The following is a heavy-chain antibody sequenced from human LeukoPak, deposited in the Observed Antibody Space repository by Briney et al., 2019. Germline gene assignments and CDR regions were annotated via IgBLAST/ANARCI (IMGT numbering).Heavy chain of an antibody. CDR3: ARVCSSGRCLDY. Sequence: SETLSLTCTVSGYSISSGYYWAWMRQPPGKGLELIGSINHSGSTYYNPSLKSRVTVSVDTSKNQVSLRLSSVTAADTAVYYCARVCSSGRCLDYWGQGTLVTVSS. CDR2: INHSGST. D-gene: IGHD2-15*01. V-gene: IGHV4-38-2*02. CDR1: GYSISSGYY. J-gene: IGHJ4*02.